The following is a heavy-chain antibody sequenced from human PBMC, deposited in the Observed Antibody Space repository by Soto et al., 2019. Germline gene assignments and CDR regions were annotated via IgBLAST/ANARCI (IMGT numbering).Heavy chain of an antibody. J-gene: IGHJ3*02. V-gene: IGHV1-69*01. D-gene: IGHD3-16*01. CDR2: IIPIYGTT. CDR3: ARAIPLGDLVLFFDI. Sequence: QVQLVQSGAEVKKPGSSVKVSCKASGGTFSKYAITWVRQAPGQGLEWMGGIIPIYGTTNFAQKIQSRVTISADESTSPAYMELSSLRSDYTAVYYCARAIPLGDLVLFFDIWGQGTMVTVSS. CDR1: GGTFSKYA.